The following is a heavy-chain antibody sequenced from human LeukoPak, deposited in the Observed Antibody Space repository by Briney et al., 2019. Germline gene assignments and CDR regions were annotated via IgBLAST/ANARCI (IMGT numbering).Heavy chain of an antibody. CDR3: ARSSGYYYVDYYFDY. J-gene: IGHJ4*02. D-gene: IGHD3-22*01. Sequence: SETLSLTCAVYGGSFSGYYWSWIRQPPGKGLEWIGEINHSGSTNYNPSLKSRVTISVDTSKNQFSLKLSSVTAADTAVYYCARSSGYYYVDYYFDYWGQGTLVTVSS. CDR2: INHSGST. V-gene: IGHV4-34*01. CDR1: GGSFSGYY.